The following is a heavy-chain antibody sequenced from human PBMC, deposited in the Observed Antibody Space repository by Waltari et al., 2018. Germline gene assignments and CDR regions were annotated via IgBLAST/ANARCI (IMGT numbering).Heavy chain of an antibody. CDR1: GFTVSSNY. CDR3: AREGDMGGSYSGAFDI. CDR2: IYSGGRT. V-gene: IGHV3-53*01. Sequence: EVQLVESGGGLIQPGGSLRLSCAASGFTVSSNYMSWVRQAPGKGLEWVSVIYSGGRTYYADYVKGRYTISRDNAKNTLYLQMNSLRAEDTAVYYCAREGDMGGSYSGAFDIWGQGTMVTVSS. D-gene: IGHD1-26*01. J-gene: IGHJ3*02.